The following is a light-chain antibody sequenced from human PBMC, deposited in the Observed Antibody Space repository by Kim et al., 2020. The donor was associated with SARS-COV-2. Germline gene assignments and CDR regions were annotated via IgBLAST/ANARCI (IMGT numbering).Light chain of an antibody. Sequence: LASGQRATPTCTARASLRRSYLAWYQQKPGQAPSLLIYDASSRAAGIPDGFCGSGSGTDFSLLISRLEPDDFAVYYCQQYRSTPYTFGQGTKLEI. J-gene: IGKJ2*01. CDR1: ASLRRSY. CDR3: QQYRSTPYT. CDR2: DAS. V-gene: IGKV3-20*01.